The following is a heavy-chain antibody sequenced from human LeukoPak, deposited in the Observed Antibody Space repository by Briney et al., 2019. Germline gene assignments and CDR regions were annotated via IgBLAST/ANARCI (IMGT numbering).Heavy chain of an antibody. CDR2: ISSNGGST. D-gene: IGHD2-2*01. V-gene: IGHV3-64D*09. J-gene: IGHJ3*02. CDR3: VEATSGDAFDI. Sequence: PGGSLRLSCSASGFTFSSYAMHWVRQAPGKGLEYVSAISSNGGSTYYADSVKGRFTISRDNSKNTLHLQMSSLRAEDTAVYYCVEATSGDAFDIWGQGTMVTVSS. CDR1: GFTFSSYA.